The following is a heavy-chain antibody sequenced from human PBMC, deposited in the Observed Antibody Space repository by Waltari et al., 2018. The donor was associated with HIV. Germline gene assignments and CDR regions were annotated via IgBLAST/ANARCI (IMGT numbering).Heavy chain of an antibody. Sequence: QLHLQESGPGLIKPSATLSLTCTVSGGSIGTTSYYYAWIRQPPGKGLEWIGNNYYTASTYYNPSLESRVTISVDTSKNQISLSLTSVTAADTAVYYCARPSRQTSLTGSWFDPWGQGTLVTVSS. CDR3: ARPSRQTSLTGSWFDP. V-gene: IGHV4-39*01. CDR2: NYYTAST. D-gene: IGHD3-10*01. CDR1: GGSIGTTSYY. J-gene: IGHJ5*02.